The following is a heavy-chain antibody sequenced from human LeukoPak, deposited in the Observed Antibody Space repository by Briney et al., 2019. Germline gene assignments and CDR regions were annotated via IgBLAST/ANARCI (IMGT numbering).Heavy chain of an antibody. Sequence: ASVKVSCKASGYTFTGYYMHWVRQAPGQGLEWMGWINPNSGGTNYAQKFQGRVTMTRDTSISTAYMELGRLRSDDTAVYYCARVLQGYSSGWYQDYWGQGTLVTVSS. CDR2: INPNSGGT. D-gene: IGHD6-19*01. CDR3: ARVLQGYSSGWYQDY. J-gene: IGHJ4*02. V-gene: IGHV1-2*02. CDR1: GYTFTGYY.